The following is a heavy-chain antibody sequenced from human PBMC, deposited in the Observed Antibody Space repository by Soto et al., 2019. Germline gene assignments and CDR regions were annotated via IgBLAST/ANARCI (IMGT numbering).Heavy chain of an antibody. V-gene: IGHV1-69*13. CDR1: GGTFSSYA. Sequence: SVKVSCKASGGTFSSYAISWVRQAPGQGLEWMGGIIPIFGTANYAQKFQGRVTITADESTSTAYMELSSLRSEDTAVYYCARVKQQLVIRFDSWGQGTLVTVSS. J-gene: IGHJ5*01. CDR3: ARVKQQLVIRFDS. CDR2: IIPIFGTA. D-gene: IGHD6-13*01.